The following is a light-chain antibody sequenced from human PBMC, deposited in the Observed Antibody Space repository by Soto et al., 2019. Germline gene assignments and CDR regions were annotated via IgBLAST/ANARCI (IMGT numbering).Light chain of an antibody. Sequence: EIVLTQSPGTLSLSPGEIATLSCRASQSVASRNLAWYQQKSGQAPRLLIYGASSRAIHTPDRFSGSGSGTDFTLTISGLEPEDFAVYYCQHFGNSRWTFGQGTKVEI. CDR3: QHFGNSRWT. CDR2: GAS. CDR1: QSVASRN. J-gene: IGKJ1*01. V-gene: IGKV3-20*01.